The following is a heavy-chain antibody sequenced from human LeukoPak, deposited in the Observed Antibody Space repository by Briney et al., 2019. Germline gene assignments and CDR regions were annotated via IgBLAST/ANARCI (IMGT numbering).Heavy chain of an antibody. D-gene: IGHD5-18*01. Sequence: GGSLRLSCAASGLIFSSYSMNWVRQAPGKGLEWVSSISCAGSYIYYADSVKGRFTISRDNAKNSLYLQMNGLRAEDTAVYYCARGLSYADYWGQGTLVTVSS. V-gene: IGHV3-21*01. CDR1: GLIFSSYS. CDR3: ARGLSYADY. CDR2: ISCAGSYI. J-gene: IGHJ4*02.